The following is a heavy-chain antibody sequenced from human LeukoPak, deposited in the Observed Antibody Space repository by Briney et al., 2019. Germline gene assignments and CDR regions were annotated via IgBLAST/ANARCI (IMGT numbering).Heavy chain of an antibody. J-gene: IGHJ4*02. CDR3: ARDRQVDYDSSGYYHDY. CDR1: GYTFTGYY. V-gene: IGHV1-2*02. D-gene: IGHD3-22*01. CDR2: INPNSGGT. Sequence: ASVKVSCKPSGYTFTGYYMQWVRQAPGQGLEWMGWINPNSGGTNYAQKFQGRVTMTRDTSISTAYMELSRLRSDDTAVYYCARDRQVDYDSSGYYHDYWGQGTLVTVSS.